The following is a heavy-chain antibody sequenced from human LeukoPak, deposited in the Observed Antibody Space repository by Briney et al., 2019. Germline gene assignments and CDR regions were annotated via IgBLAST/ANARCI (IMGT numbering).Heavy chain of an antibody. Sequence: ASVKVPCKASRYTFTSYDINWVRQATGQGLEWMGWMNPNSGNTGYAQKFQGRVTMTRNTSISTAYMELSSLRSEDTAVYYCARRGDQLRYYYYMDVWGKGTTVTVSS. D-gene: IGHD2-2*01. V-gene: IGHV1-8*01. J-gene: IGHJ6*03. CDR2: MNPNSGNT. CDR3: ARRGDQLRYYYYMDV. CDR1: RYTFTSYD.